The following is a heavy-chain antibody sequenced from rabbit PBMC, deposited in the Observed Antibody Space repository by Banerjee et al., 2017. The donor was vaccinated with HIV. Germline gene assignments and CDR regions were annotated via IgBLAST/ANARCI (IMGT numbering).Heavy chain of an antibody. V-gene: IGHV1S40*01. CDR2: IASGSSAST. Sequence: QSLEESGGDLVQPGASLTLTCTASGFSFSSRYWICWVRQAPGKGPEWIACIASGSSASTYYASWAKGRFTISKTSSTTVTLQMTSLTAADTATYFCARVPWVNISGGYPSYFNLWGPGTLVTVS. J-gene: IGHJ4*01. CDR1: GFSFSSRYW. CDR3: ARVPWVNISGGYPSYFNL. D-gene: IGHD1-1*01.